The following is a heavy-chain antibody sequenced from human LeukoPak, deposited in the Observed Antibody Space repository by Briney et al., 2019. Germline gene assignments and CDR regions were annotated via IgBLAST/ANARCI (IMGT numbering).Heavy chain of an antibody. Sequence: GGSLRLSCAASGFTFSGSAMHWVRQASGKGLEWVGRIRSKANSYATAYAASVKGRFTISSDDSKNTAYLQMNSLKTEDTAVYYCTTLRGGSYDWGQGTLVTVSS. CDR2: IRSKANSYAT. CDR3: TTLRGGSYD. CDR1: GFTFSGSA. V-gene: IGHV3-73*01. D-gene: IGHD1-26*01. J-gene: IGHJ4*02.